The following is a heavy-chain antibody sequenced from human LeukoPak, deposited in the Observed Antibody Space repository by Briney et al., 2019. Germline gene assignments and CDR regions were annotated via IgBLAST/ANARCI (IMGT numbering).Heavy chain of an antibody. V-gene: IGHV1-18*01. CDR3: ARMPYYDFWSGYYPD. J-gene: IGHJ4*02. CDR2: ISAYNGNT. Sequence: ASVKVSCKASGYTFTSYGISWVRQAPGQGLEWMGWISAYNGNTNYAQKLQGRVTMTRDTSISTAYIELSRLRSDDTAVYYCARMPYYDFWSGYYPDWGQGTLVTVSS. CDR1: GYTFTSYG. D-gene: IGHD3-3*01.